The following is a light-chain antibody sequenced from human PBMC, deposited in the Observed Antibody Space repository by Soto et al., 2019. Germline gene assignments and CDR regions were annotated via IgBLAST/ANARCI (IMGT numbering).Light chain of an antibody. CDR1: SSDVGGYNY. CDR3: SSYRSGGTFV. CDR2: EVS. Sequence: QSALTQPASVSGSPGQSITISCTGTSSDVGGYNYVSWYQQHPGTAPKLMIYEVSSRPSGVSNRFSGSKSGNTASLTISGLQAEDEADYYCSSYRSGGTFVFGSGTKLTVL. J-gene: IGLJ1*01. V-gene: IGLV2-14*01.